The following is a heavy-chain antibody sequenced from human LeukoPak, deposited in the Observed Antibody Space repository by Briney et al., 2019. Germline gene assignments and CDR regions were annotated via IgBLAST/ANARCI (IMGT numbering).Heavy chain of an antibody. CDR2: VNHSGST. CDR1: GGSFSGYY. D-gene: IGHD1-1*01. Sequence: TSETLSLTCAVYGGSFSGYYWSWIRQPPGKGLEWIGEVNHSGSTNYNPSLKSRVTISVDTSKNQFSLKLSSVTAADTAVYYCAREIDGAGATGTTGGHRGEDYYYYMDVWGKGATVTVSS. V-gene: IGHV4-34*01. J-gene: IGHJ6*03. CDR3: AREIDGAGATGTTGGHRGEDYYYYMDV.